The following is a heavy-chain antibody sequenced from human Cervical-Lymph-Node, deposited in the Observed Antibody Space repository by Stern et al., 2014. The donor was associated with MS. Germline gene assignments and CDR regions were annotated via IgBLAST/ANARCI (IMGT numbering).Heavy chain of an antibody. CDR3: ARSDRLWGSFDY. CDR1: GGSISTVGYY. Sequence: QLQLQESGPGLVKPSQTLSLTCTVSGGSISTVGYYWTWIRQHPGKGLEWIGYSYHSGSTYYNPSLKSRASISVDTSKNQFSLTVTSVTAADTALYYCARSDRLWGSFDYWGQGTLVTVSS. CDR2: SYHSGST. J-gene: IGHJ4*02. D-gene: IGHD3-16*01. V-gene: IGHV4-31*03.